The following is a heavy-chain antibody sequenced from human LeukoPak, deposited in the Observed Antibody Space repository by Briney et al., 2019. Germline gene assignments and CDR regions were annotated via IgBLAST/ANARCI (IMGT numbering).Heavy chain of an antibody. V-gene: IGHV3-23*01. CDR2: ISGSGSST. D-gene: IGHD6-13*01. CDR1: GFIFDDYA. Sequence: PGGSLRLSCAASGFIFDDYAMNWVRQAPGKGLEWVSVISGSGSSTYYADSVKGRFTISRDNSKNTLYLQMNSLRAEDTAVYYCATSFGPVIAAAGTGADWGQGTLVTVSS. J-gene: IGHJ4*02. CDR3: ATSFGPVIAAAGTGAD.